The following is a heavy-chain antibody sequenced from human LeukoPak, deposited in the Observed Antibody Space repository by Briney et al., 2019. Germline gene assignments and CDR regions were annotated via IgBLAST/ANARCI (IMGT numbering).Heavy chain of an antibody. V-gene: IGHV1-46*01. CDR3: ARQYYDILTGYSVSRWFDP. CDR2: INPSGGST. Sequence: ASVKVSCKASGYTFTSYYMHWVRQAPGQGLEWMGIINPSGGSTSYAQKFQGRVTMTRDMSTSTVYMELSSLRSEDTAVYYCARQYYDILTGYSVSRWFDPWGQGTLVTVSS. D-gene: IGHD3-9*01. CDR1: GYTFTSYY. J-gene: IGHJ5*02.